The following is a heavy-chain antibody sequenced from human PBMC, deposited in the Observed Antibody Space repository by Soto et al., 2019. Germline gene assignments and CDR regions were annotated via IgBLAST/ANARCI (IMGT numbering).Heavy chain of an antibody. CDR1: GFTFSSYA. CDR3: ARAGHDWADAFDI. J-gene: IGHJ3*02. CDR2: ISYDGSNK. D-gene: IGHD3-9*01. Sequence: GGSLRLSCAASGFTFSSYAMHWVRQAPGKGLEWVAVISYDGSNKYYADSVKGRFTISRDNSKNTLYLQMNSLRAEDTAAYYCARAGHDWADAFDIWGQGTMVTVSS. V-gene: IGHV3-30-3*01.